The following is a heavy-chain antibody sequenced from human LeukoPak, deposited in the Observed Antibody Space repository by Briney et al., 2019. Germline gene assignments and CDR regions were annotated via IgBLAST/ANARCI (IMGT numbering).Heavy chain of an antibody. J-gene: IGHJ4*02. D-gene: IGHD3-16*02. CDR3: ASLWDWGSYRFDY. Sequence: PSETLSLTCTVSGGSISSGGYYWSWIRQHPGKGLEWIGYIYYSGSTYYNPSLKSRVTISVDTSKNQFSLKLSSVTAADTAVYYCASLWDWGSYRFDYWGQGTLVTVSS. CDR2: IYYSGST. CDR1: GGSISSGGYY. V-gene: IGHV4-31*03.